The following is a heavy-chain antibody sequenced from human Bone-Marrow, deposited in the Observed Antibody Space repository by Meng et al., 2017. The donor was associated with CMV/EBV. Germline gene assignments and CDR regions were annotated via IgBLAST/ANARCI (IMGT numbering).Heavy chain of an antibody. V-gene: IGHV1-69*05. CDR2: IIPIFGTA. Sequence: SVKVSCKASGYTFSSYAISWVRQAPGQGLEWMGWIIPIFGTANYAQKCQGRVTITTDESTSTAYMELSSLRSEDTAVYYCARAWKPSLSDYYGSGSYFGWFDPWGQGTLVTVSS. J-gene: IGHJ5*02. CDR1: GYTFSSYA. CDR3: ARAWKPSLSDYYGSGSYFGWFDP. D-gene: IGHD3-10*01.